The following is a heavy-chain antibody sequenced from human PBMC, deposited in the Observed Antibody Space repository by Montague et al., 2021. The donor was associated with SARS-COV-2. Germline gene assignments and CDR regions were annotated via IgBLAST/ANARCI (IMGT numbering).Heavy chain of an antibody. D-gene: IGHD3-16*02. CDR3: TRDYRSIVGDGLEI. J-gene: IGHJ3*02. CDR1: GFTFSNYD. V-gene: IGHV3-48*03. Sequence: SLRLSCAASGFTFSNYDMNWVRQAPGKGPEWISYISTSAYTTSYAGSVKGRLTISRDNGKNSLFLQMNSLRVEDTAVYYCTRDYRSIVGDGLEIWGQGTKVTVS. CDR2: ISTSAYTT.